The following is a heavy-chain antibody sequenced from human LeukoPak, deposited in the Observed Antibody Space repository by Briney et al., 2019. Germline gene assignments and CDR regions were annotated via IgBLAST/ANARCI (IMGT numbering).Heavy chain of an antibody. CDR3: ARSRTDDYVWGSTPRRYYFDY. Sequence: SETLSLTCTVSGGSISSSSYYWGWIRQPPGKGLEWIGSIYYSGSTYYNPSLKSRVTISVDTSKNQFSLKLSSVTAADTAVYYCARSRTDDYVWGSTPRRYYFDYWGQGTLVTVSS. CDR1: GGSISSSSYY. D-gene: IGHD3-16*01. CDR2: IYYSGST. J-gene: IGHJ4*02. V-gene: IGHV4-39*01.